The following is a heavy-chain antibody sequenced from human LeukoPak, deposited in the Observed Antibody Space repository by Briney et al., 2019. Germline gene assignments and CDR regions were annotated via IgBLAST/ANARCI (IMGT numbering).Heavy chain of an antibody. D-gene: IGHD3-3*01. V-gene: IGHV3-21*01. Sequence: GGSLRLSCAGSGFTFSSYSMNWVRQAPGKGLEWVSSISSSSTYVYYADSVKGRFTISRDNAKNSLYLQMNSLRAEDTAVYYCAREISIFGVVIHNWFEPWGQGTLVTVSS. CDR3: AREISIFGVVIHNWFEP. CDR2: ISSSSTYV. J-gene: IGHJ5*02. CDR1: GFTFSSYS.